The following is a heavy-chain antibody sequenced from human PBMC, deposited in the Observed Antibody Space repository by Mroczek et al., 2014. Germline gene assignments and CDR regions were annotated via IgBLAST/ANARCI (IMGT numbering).Heavy chain of an antibody. J-gene: IGHJ3*02. CDR2: IYTSGST. CDR3: ARGAVVVIPYEDAFDI. V-gene: IGHV4-61*02. Sequence: QVQLVESGPGLVKPSQTLSLTCTVSGGSISSGSYYWSWIRQPAGKGLERIGRIYTSGSTNYNPSLKSRVTISVDTSKNQFSLKLSSVTAADTAVYYCARGAVVVIPYEDAFDIWGQGTMVTVSS. CDR1: GGSISSGSYY. D-gene: IGHD3-22*01.